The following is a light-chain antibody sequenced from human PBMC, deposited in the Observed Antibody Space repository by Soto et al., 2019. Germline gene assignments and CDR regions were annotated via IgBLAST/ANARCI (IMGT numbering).Light chain of an antibody. J-gene: IGKJ2*01. Sequence: EIVLTQSPDTLSLSPGERATLSCRASQSISSTDVAWYQQKPDQAPRLILSAASGWAIGLPDRCSGSGSGTDFTLTITNVEPEDFAMYYCQQYSASPYTFGQGTKLEI. CDR1: QSISSTD. V-gene: IGKV3-20*01. CDR3: QQYSASPYT. CDR2: AAS.